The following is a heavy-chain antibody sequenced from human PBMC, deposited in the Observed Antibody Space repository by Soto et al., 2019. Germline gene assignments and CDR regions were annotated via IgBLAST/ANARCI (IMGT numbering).Heavy chain of an antibody. CDR3: AAGVVVAATHYFDY. Sequence: SETLSLTCTVSGGSISSGGYYWSWIRQHPGKGLEWIGYIYYSGSTYCNPSLKSRVTISVDTSKNQFSLKLSSVTAADTAVYYCAAGVVVAATHYFDYWGQGTLVTVSS. D-gene: IGHD2-15*01. J-gene: IGHJ4*02. CDR1: GGSISSGGYY. V-gene: IGHV4-31*03. CDR2: IYYSGST.